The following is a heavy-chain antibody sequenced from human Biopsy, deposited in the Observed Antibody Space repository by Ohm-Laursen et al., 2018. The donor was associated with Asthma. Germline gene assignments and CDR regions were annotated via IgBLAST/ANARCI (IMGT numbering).Heavy chain of an antibody. CDR2: VYWTGST. V-gene: IGHV4-59*01. CDR3: VRAVRNEQWLAPFDY. D-gene: IGHD6-19*01. J-gene: IGHJ4*02. CDR1: GGSISSFY. Sequence: PSETLSLTCFVYGGSISSFYWSWIRQSPEKGLEWMGYVYWTGSTNYNPSLKSRITMPVDTSKNRMFLELTSVTAADTAIYYCVRAVRNEQWLAPFDYWGQGKPVTVSS.